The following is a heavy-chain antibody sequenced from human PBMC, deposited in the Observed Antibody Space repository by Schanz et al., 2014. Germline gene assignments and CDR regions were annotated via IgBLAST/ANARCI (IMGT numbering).Heavy chain of an antibody. D-gene: IGHD3-10*01. Sequence: QVQLVQSGGEVKKPGASATVSCKASGYTFNNHGISWVRQAPGQGPELMGWINAHTGNTQYAQKFQGLVNLTRDTVTTTVHLELARLRTDDTAIYYCARVHIATYHYNSPGAFDIWGQGTRVTVSS. CDR1: GYTFNNHG. J-gene: IGHJ3*02. CDR2: INAHTGNT. V-gene: IGHV1-18*01. CDR3: ARVHIATYHYNSPGAFDI.